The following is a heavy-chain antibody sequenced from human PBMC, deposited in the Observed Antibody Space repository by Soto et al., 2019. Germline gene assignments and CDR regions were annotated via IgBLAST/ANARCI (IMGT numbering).Heavy chain of an antibody. CDR3: ARHFGDFVVVPAADSEGYYYYYGMDV. Sequence: EVQLVESGGGLVQPGGSLRLSCAASGFTFSSYSMNWVRQAPGKGLEWVSYISSSSSTIYYADSVKGRFTISRDNAKNSLYLQMNSLRDEDTAVYYCARHFGDFVVVPAADSEGYYYYYGMDVWGQGTTVTVSS. CDR2: ISSSSSTI. CDR1: GFTFSSYS. D-gene: IGHD2-2*01. V-gene: IGHV3-48*02. J-gene: IGHJ6*02.